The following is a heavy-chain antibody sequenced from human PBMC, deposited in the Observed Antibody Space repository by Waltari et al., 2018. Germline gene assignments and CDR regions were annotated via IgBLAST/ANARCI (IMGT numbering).Heavy chain of an antibody. CDR2: INPSGGST. CDR1: GYTFTSYY. J-gene: IGHJ4*02. Sequence: QVQLVQSGAEVKKPGASVKVSCKASGYTFTSYYMHWVRQAPGQGLEWMGIINPSGGSTSYAQKFQGRVTMTRDTSTSRVYMELSSLRSEDTAVYYCARSPWATKFDYWGQGTLVTVSS. V-gene: IGHV1-46*01. D-gene: IGHD5-12*01. CDR3: ARSPWATKFDY.